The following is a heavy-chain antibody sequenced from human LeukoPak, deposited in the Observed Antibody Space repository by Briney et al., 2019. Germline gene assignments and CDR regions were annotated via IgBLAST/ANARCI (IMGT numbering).Heavy chain of an antibody. Sequence: GGSLRLSCAASGFTFSSYWMSWVRQAPGKGLEWVANIKQDGSEKYYVDSVKGRFTISRDHAKNSLYLQMNSLRAEDTAVYYCAREGPDVLLWFGESQGDYWGQGTLVTVSS. CDR3: AREGPDVLLWFGESQGDY. J-gene: IGHJ4*02. CDR2: IKQDGSEK. D-gene: IGHD3-10*01. V-gene: IGHV3-7*01. CDR1: GFTFSSYW.